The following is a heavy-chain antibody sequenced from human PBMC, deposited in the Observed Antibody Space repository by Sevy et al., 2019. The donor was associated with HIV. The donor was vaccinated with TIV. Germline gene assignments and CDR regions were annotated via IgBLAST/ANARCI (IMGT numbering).Heavy chain of an antibody. J-gene: IGHJ4*02. D-gene: IGHD6-13*01. CDR2: TRNKADGYTT. V-gene: IGHV3-72*01. CDR1: GFTFSDHY. Sequence: GGYLRLSCAASGFTFSDHYMEWVRQAPGKGLEWVGRTRNKADGYTTQYAASVKGRFTISRDDSENSLYLQMNSLKTEDTAVDFCSTHAGIAAAGRVFDYWGQGALVTVSS. CDR3: STHAGIAAAGRVFDY.